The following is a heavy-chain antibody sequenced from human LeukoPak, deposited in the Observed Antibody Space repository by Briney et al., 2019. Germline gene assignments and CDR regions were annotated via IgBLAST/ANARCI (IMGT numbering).Heavy chain of an antibody. CDR1: GFTFSTYW. J-gene: IGHJ4*02. CDR2: INSDGSTT. D-gene: IGHD6-13*01. V-gene: IGHV3-74*01. Sequence: GGSLRLSCAASGFTFSTYWMHWVRQAPGKGPVWVSRINSDGSTTNYADSVEGRFTISRDNAKNTVYLQMNSLRAEDTAMYYCVRDLSTSWYYFDKWGQGTQVTVSS. CDR3: VRDLSTSWYYFDK.